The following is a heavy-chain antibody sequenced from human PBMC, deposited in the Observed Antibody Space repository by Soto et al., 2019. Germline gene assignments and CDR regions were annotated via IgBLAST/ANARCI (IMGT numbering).Heavy chain of an antibody. Sequence: QVQLVESGGGVVQPGRSLRLSCAASGFTFSSYGMHWVRQAPGKGLEWVAVIWYDGSNKYYADSVKGRFNISRDNSKNTLYLQMNSLRAEDTAVYYCASWAGPYYYGMDVWGQGTTVTVSS. V-gene: IGHV3-33*01. D-gene: IGHD6-19*01. J-gene: IGHJ6*02. CDR1: GFTFSSYG. CDR3: ASWAGPYYYGMDV. CDR2: IWYDGSNK.